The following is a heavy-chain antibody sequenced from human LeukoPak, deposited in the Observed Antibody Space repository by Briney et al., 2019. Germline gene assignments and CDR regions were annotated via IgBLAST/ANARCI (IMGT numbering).Heavy chain of an antibody. V-gene: IGHV4-39*07. CDR2: IYYSGST. CDR3: ARDQTAAGTNY. J-gene: IGHJ4*02. CDR1: GGSLSSSSYY. Sequence: PSETLSLTCTVSGGSLSSSSYYWGWIRQPPGKGLEWIGSIYYSGSTYYNPSLKSRVTISVDTSKNQFSLKLSSVTAADTAVYYCARDQTAAGTNYWGQGTLVTVSS. D-gene: IGHD6-13*01.